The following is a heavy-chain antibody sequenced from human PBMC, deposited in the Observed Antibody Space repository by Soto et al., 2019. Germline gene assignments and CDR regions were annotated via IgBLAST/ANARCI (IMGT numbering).Heavy chain of an antibody. J-gene: IGHJ5*02. CDR3: ARVRGYGDRHYNWFDP. V-gene: IGHV4-30-2*01. Sequence: QLQLQESGSGLAKPSQTLSLTCAVSGGSISSGGYSWSWIRQPPGKGLEWIGYIYHSGSTYYNPSLKSRVTISVDRSKNQFSLKLSSVTAADTAVYYCARVRGYGDRHYNWFDPWGQGTLVTVSS. CDR1: GGSISSGGYS. CDR2: IYHSGST. D-gene: IGHD4-17*01.